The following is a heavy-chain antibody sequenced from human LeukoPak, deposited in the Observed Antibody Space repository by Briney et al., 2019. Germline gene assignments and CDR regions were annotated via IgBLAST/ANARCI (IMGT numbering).Heavy chain of an antibody. Sequence: SETLSLTCTVSGGSISSGGYYWSWIRQHPGKGLEWIGYIYYSGSTYYNPSLKSRVTISVDTSKNQFSLKLSSVTAADTAVYYCSIYTAMGYFDYWGQGTLVTVSS. CDR1: GGSISSGGYY. D-gene: IGHD5-18*01. J-gene: IGHJ4*02. CDR2: IYYSGST. V-gene: IGHV4-31*03. CDR3: SIYTAMGYFDY.